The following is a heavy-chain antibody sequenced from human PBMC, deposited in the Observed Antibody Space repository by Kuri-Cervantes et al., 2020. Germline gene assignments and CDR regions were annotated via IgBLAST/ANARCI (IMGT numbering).Heavy chain of an antibody. Sequence: ASVKVSCKAAGYTFTSYAMHWVRQAPGQGLEWMGWMNPSTGNTGYAQKFQSRVTMTRDTSINTAYMELSSLRSEDTAVYYCARDQVVQLAPDDPFDFWGLGTMVTVSS. V-gene: IGHV1-8*02. CDR2: MNPSTGNT. D-gene: IGHD6-6*01. CDR3: ARDQVVQLAPDDPFDF. CDR1: GYTFTSYA. J-gene: IGHJ3*01.